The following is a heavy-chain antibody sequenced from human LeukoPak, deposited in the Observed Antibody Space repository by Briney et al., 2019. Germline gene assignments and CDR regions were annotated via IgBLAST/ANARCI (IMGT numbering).Heavy chain of an antibody. V-gene: IGHV3-21*01. Sequence: PGGSLRLSCAASGFTFSSYSMNWVRQAPGKGLEWVSSISSSSSYIYYADSVKGRFTISRDNAKNSLYLQMNSLRAEDTAVYYCARETVVVTAGGYYYYMDVWGKGTTVTISS. D-gene: IGHD2-21*02. CDR2: ISSSSSYI. CDR3: ARETVVVTAGGYYYYMDV. CDR1: GFTFSSYS. J-gene: IGHJ6*03.